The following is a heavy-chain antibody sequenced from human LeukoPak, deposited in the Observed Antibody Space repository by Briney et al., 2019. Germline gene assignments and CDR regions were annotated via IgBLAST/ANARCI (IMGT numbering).Heavy chain of an antibody. D-gene: IGHD3-22*01. J-gene: IGHJ4*02. CDR2: IIPIFGTA. CDR3: ARVKIRDYYDSSGYFDY. Sequence: ASVKVSCKASGGTFSSYAISWVRQAPGQGLEGMGGIIPIFGTANYAQKFQGRVTITADESTSTAYMELSSLRAEDTAVYYCARVKIRDYYDSSGYFDYWGQGTLVTVSS. CDR1: GGTFSSYA. V-gene: IGHV1-69*13.